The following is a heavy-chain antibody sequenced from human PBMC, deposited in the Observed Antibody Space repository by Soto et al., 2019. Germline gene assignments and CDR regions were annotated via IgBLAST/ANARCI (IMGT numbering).Heavy chain of an antibody. J-gene: IGHJ6*02. Sequence: ASVKVSCKASGYSFTNNDVSWVRHATGQGLEWMGWMNPGSGDTGYAQKFQGRVAMTRDISIATAYMELSSLRSEDTAVYYCARDPHRYSRSSSYYYDSSGYFSYYYYGMDVWGQGTTVTVSS. V-gene: IGHV1-8*01. CDR2: MNPGSGDT. D-gene: IGHD3-22*01. CDR3: ARDPHRYSRSSSYYYDSSGYFSYYYYGMDV. CDR1: GYSFTNND.